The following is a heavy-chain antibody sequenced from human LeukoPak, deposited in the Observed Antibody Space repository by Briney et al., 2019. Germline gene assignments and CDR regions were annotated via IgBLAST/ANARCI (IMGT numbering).Heavy chain of an antibody. V-gene: IGHV3-30*18. CDR1: GFTFSSYG. D-gene: IGHD4-17*01. CDR3: AKDGDYGCRPGYFEY. CDR2: VLYEERDK. J-gene: IGHJ4*02. Sequence: PGGSLRLSCTASGFTFSSYGMHWVRQAPGKVLEWVAVVLYEERDKFAAVSVNGGFNIPIDNCKYTVQLQMNSLRAEDTAVYYCAKDGDYGCRPGYFEYWGQGTLVTVSS.